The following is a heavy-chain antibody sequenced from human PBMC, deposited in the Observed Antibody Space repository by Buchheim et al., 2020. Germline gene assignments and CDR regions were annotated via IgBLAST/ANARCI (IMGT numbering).Heavy chain of an antibody. CDR3: ARVVIAVAGTFPDYYYYGMDV. Sequence: EVQLVESGGGLVKPGGSLRLSCAASGFTFSSYSMNWVRQAPGKGLEWVSSISSSSSYIYYADSVKGRFTISRDNAKNSLYLQMNSVRAEDTAVYYCARVVIAVAGTFPDYYYYGMDVWGQGTT. V-gene: IGHV3-21*01. CDR1: GFTFSSYS. J-gene: IGHJ6*02. D-gene: IGHD6-19*01. CDR2: ISSSSSYI.